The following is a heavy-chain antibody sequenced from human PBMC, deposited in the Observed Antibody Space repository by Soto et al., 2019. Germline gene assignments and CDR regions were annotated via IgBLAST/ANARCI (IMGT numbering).Heavy chain of an antibody. CDR3: ARVRGGRIAADSSMDG. Sequence: EVQLVESGGGLVQPGRSLRLSCAASGFTFDDYAMHWVRQAPGKGLEWVSGISWNSGRIGYAASVKGRFTISRDNAKNSLYLQMDSLRAEDMALYYCARVRGGRIAADSSMDGWGQGTTVTVSS. CDR1: GFTFDDYA. V-gene: IGHV3-9*03. CDR2: ISWNSGRI. J-gene: IGHJ6*02. D-gene: IGHD6-13*01.